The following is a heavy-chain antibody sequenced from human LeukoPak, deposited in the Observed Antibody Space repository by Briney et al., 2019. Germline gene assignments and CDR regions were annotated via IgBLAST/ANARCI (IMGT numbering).Heavy chain of an antibody. CDR2: IYNSGTT. Sequence: SETLSLTCTVSGGSISSHFWSWIRQPPGKGLEWIGNIYNSGTTNYNPSLKSGVTISVDTSKNQLSLQLTSVAAADTAVYYCTKATQWLAFDYWGQGTLVTVSS. V-gene: IGHV4-59*11. CDR3: TKATQWLAFDY. CDR1: GGSISSHF. J-gene: IGHJ4*02. D-gene: IGHD6-19*01.